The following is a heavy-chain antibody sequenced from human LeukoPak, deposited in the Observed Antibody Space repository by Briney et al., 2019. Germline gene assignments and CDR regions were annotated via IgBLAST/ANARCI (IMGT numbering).Heavy chain of an antibody. Sequence: PSQTLSLTCTVSGGSISRGGYYWSWIRQHPGKGLEWIGYIYYSGSTYYNPSLKSRVTISVDTSKNQFSLKLSSVTAADTAVYCCARRLYSSSSRADWFDPWGQGTLVTVSS. D-gene: IGHD6-6*01. CDR2: IYYSGST. J-gene: IGHJ5*02. CDR1: GGSISRGGYY. CDR3: ARRLYSSSSRADWFDP. V-gene: IGHV4-31*03.